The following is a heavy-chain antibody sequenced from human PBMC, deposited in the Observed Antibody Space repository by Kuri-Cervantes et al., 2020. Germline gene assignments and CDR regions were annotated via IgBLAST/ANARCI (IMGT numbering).Heavy chain of an antibody. J-gene: IGHJ6*02. D-gene: IGHD4/OR15-4a*01. CDR2: ISYDGSNK. CDR1: GFTVGDDY. V-gene: IGHV3-30*18. Sequence: LSLTCAASGFTVGDDYMSWVRQAPGKGLEWVAVISYDGSNKYYADSVKGRFTISRDNSKNTLYLQMNSLRAEDTAVYYCAKERRDVTMNYGMDVWGQGTTVTVSS. CDR3: AKERRDVTMNYGMDV.